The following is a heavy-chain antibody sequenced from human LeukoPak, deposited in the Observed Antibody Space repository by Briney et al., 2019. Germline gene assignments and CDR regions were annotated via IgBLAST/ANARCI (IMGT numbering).Heavy chain of an antibody. CDR1: GFTFSSYS. D-gene: IGHD4-11*01. J-gene: IGHJ5*02. Sequence: GGSLRLSCAASGFTFSSYSMNWVRQAPGKGLEWVSYISSSSSTIYYADSVEGRFTISRDNAKNSLYLQMNSLRAEDTAVYYCARDGFVMTTVTTGWFDPWGQGTLVTVSS. V-gene: IGHV3-48*01. CDR2: ISSSSSTI. CDR3: ARDGFVMTTVTTGWFDP.